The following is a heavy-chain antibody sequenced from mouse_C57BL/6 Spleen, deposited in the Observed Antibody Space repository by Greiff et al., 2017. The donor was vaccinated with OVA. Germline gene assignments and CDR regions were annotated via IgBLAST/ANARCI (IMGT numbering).Heavy chain of an antibody. V-gene: IGHV2-6*01. CDR1: GFSLTSYG. J-gene: IGHJ4*01. CDR3: ARNPSTDYAMDY. D-gene: IGHD2-1*01. CDR2: IWGVGST. Sequence: VQVVESGPGLVAPSQSLSITCTVSGFSLTSYGVDWVRQSPGKGLEWLGVIWGVGSTNYNSALKSRLSISKDNSKSQVFFKMNSLQADDTAIYYCARNPSTDYAMDYWGQGTSVTVSS.